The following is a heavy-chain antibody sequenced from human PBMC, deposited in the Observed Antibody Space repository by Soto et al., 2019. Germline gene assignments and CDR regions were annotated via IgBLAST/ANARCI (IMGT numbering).Heavy chain of an antibody. V-gene: IGHV1-18*01. CDR1: GYTFTSYG. CDR3: ARHRFNYYDNSVYYYFDL. CDR2: ISGHNGNT. J-gene: IGHJ4*02. Sequence: QVQLVQSAAEVKKPGASVKVSCKASGYTFTSYGISWVRQAPGQGPEWMGWISGHNGNTNHPQSIQGRVTMTTDTSRNTAYMELRSLRSDDTAVYYCARHRFNYYDNSVYYYFDLWGQGTLVTVSS. D-gene: IGHD3-22*01.